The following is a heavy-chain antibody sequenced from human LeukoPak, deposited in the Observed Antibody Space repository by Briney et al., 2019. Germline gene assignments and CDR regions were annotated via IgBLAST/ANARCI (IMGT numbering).Heavy chain of an antibody. Sequence: GGTLRLSCAASGFTFTSYAMNWVRQAPGKGLEWVSAITSRGGSTYYADSVKGRFTISRDNSKNTLYLQMNSLRAEDTAVYHCVGSGSYSTYNHAITLYYFDYWGQGTLVTVSA. J-gene: IGHJ4*02. D-gene: IGHD3-10*01. CDR3: VGSGSYSTYNHAITLYYFDY. V-gene: IGHV3-23*01. CDR1: GFTFTSYA. CDR2: ITSRGGST.